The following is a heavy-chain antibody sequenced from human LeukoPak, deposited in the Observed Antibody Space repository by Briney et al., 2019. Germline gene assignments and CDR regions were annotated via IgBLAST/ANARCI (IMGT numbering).Heavy chain of an antibody. CDR1: GDSVSSNSAA. D-gene: IGHD3-22*01. V-gene: IGHV6-1*01. J-gene: IGHJ3*02. CDR2: TYYRSKWYN. CDR3: AREGYYYDSSPCAFDI. Sequence: SQTLSLTCAISGDSVSSNSAAWNWIRHSPSRGLEWLGRTYYRSKWYNDYAVSVKSRITINPDTSKNQFSLQLNSVTPEDTAVYYCAREGYYYDSSPCAFDIWGQGTMVTVSS.